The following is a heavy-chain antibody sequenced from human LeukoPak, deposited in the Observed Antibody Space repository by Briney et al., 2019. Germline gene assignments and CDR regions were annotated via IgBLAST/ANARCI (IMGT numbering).Heavy chain of an antibody. CDR1: EFTFSSHS. CDR2: ISRSGGSI. J-gene: IGHJ3*02. Sequence: GGSLRLSCAASEFTFSSHSMNWVRQAPGKGLEWVSSISRSGGSIYYADTLKGRFTISRDNAKNSLYLQMNSLRAEDTAVYFCARSLKVSAALDVFDIWGQGTMVTVSS. V-gene: IGHV3-21*01. D-gene: IGHD2-2*01. CDR3: ARSLKVSAALDVFDI.